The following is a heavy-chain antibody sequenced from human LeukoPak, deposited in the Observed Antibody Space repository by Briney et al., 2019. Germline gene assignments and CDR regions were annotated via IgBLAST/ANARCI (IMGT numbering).Heavy chain of an antibody. J-gene: IGHJ4*02. CDR3: AKADDFWSGYYSYFDY. D-gene: IGHD3-3*01. CDR1: GFTFSSYA. Sequence: GGSLRLSCAASGFTFSSYAMSWVRQAPGKGLEWVSAISGSGGSTYYADSVKGRFTLSRDNSKNTLYLQMNSLRAEDTAVYYCAKADDFWSGYYSYFDYWGQGTLVTVSS. V-gene: IGHV3-23*01. CDR2: ISGSGGST.